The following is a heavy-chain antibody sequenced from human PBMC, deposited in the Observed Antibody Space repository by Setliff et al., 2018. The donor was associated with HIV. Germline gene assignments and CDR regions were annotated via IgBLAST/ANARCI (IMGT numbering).Heavy chain of an antibody. J-gene: IGHJ4*02. CDR3: ARDSPLSHFDY. Sequence: GGSLRLSCAASGFTFSSYAMSWVRQAPGKGLEWVSAISGSGGSTYYADSVKGRFTISRENAKNSLYLQMNNVRAGDTAVYYCARDSPLSHFDYWGQGILVTVSS. CDR1: GFTFSSYA. CDR2: ISGSGGST. V-gene: IGHV3-23*01.